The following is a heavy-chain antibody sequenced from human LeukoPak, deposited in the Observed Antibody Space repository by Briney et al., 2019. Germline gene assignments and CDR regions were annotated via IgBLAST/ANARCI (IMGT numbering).Heavy chain of an antibody. CDR3: ARDPRITMVRGPRNYYYYMDV. CDR1: GFTFSSYW. J-gene: IGHJ6*03. Sequence: GGSLRLSCAASGFTFSSYWMSWVRQAPGKGLEWVANIKQDGSEKYYVDSVKGRFTISRDNAKNSLYLQMNSLRAEDTAVYYCARDPRITMVRGPRNYYYYMDVWGKGTTVTVSS. CDR2: IKQDGSEK. D-gene: IGHD3-10*01. V-gene: IGHV3-7*01.